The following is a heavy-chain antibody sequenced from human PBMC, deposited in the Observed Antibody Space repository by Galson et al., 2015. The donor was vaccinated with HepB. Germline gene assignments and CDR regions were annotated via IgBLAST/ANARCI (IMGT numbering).Heavy chain of an antibody. CDR3: VRDPNYDIFAVLDY. CDR2: ISYDGSNK. Sequence: SLRLSCAASGFTFIGYAMHWVRQTPGKGLEWVAVISYDGSNKYYADSVKGRFAVSRDNSKNTLYLQMNSLRAEDTAVYYCVRDPNYDIFAVLDYWGQGTLVTVSS. D-gene: IGHD3-9*01. CDR1: GFTFIGYA. J-gene: IGHJ4*02. V-gene: IGHV3-30*09.